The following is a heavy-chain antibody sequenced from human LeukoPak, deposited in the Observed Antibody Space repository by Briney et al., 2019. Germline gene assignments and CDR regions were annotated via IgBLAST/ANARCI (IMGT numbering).Heavy chain of an antibody. CDR1: GGSISSYY. J-gene: IGHJ4*02. D-gene: IGHD6-13*01. CDR3: ARAHTSSWYMDY. CDR2: IYYSGST. V-gene: IGHV4-59*01. Sequence: SETLSLTCSVSGGSISSYYWSWIRQPPGKGLEWIGYIYYSGSTNYNPSLKSRGTISVDTSENQLSLKLSSVTAADTALYYCARAHTSSWYMDYWGQGTLVTVSS.